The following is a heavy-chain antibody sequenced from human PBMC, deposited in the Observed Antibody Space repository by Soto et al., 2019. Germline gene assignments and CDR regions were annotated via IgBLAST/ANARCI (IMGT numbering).Heavy chain of an antibody. D-gene: IGHD3-22*01. CDR1: GFTFINYW. J-gene: IGHJ3*02. V-gene: IGHV3-74*03. Sequence: ETLSLTCAASGFTFINYWTHWVRQAPGKGLVWVSRINRDGSSTTYADSVKGRFTISRDNAKNTLDLQMNSLRAEDTAVYYCAKGGYYSYDAFDMWGQGTMVTVSS. CDR2: INRDGSST. CDR3: AKGGYYSYDAFDM.